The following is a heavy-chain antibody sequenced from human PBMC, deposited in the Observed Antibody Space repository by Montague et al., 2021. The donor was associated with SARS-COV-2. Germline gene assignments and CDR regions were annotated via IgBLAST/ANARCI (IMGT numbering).Heavy chain of an antibody. J-gene: IGHJ3*02. CDR1: GASVSSSD. CDR3: ARETMTADAFDI. Sequence: SETLSLTCTVSGASVSSSDWGWIRQSPGKGLEWIGYFYSVGSTDYYPSLKSRVTISRDTSKNQFSLKVRSVTAADTAIYYCARETMTADAFDIWGQGTMVTVSS. D-gene: IGHD1-14*01. V-gene: IGHV4-59*02. CDR2: FYSVGST.